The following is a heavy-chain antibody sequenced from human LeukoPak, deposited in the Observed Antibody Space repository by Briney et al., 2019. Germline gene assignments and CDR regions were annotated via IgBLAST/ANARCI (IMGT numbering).Heavy chain of an antibody. V-gene: IGHV1-2*02. CDR1: GYTFAAHH. Sequence: SVKVSCKASGYTFAAHHIHWVRQPPGQGLEWMGWILPDGRDTKYSQKFQDRMTLTTDTSTNTAYMELSRLIPDDTAVYYCSGRYGPGPVWGQGTLISASP. CDR3: SGRYGPGPV. J-gene: IGHJ4*02. D-gene: IGHD3-10*01. CDR2: ILPDGRDT.